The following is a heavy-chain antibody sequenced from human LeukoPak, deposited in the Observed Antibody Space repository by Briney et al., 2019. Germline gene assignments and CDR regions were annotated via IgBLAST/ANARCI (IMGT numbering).Heavy chain of an antibody. D-gene: IGHD3-16*01. CDR1: GGSISSYY. CDR3: AREVLWEAEDARNWFDP. Sequence: SETLSLTCTVSGGSISSYYWSWIRQPAGKGLEWIGRIYTSGSTNYNPSLKSRVTMSVDTSKNQFSLKLSSVTAADTAVYYCAREVLWEAEDARNWFDPWGQGTLVTVSS. V-gene: IGHV4-4*07. J-gene: IGHJ5*02. CDR2: IYTSGST.